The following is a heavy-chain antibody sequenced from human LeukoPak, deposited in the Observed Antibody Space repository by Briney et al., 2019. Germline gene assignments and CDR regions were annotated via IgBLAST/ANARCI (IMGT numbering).Heavy chain of an antibody. D-gene: IGHD2-2*01. V-gene: IGHV3-48*01. Sequence: PGGSLRLSCAASGFTFSSYSMNWVRQAPGKGLEWVSYISSSSSTIYYADSVKGRFTISRDNAKNSLYLQMNSLRAEDTAVYYCAGVVVVPAATSYYYYYYMDVWGKGTTVTVSS. J-gene: IGHJ6*03. CDR1: GFTFSSYS. CDR3: AGVVVVPAATSYYYYYYMDV. CDR2: ISSSSSTI.